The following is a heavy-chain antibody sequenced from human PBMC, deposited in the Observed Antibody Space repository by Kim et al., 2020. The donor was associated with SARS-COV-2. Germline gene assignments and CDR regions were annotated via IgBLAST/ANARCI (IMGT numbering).Heavy chain of an antibody. Sequence: GGSLRLSCAASGFTFSSYAMSWVRQAPGKGLEWVSAISGSGGSTYYADSVKGRFTISRDNSKNTLYLQMNSLRAEDTAVYYCAKDGGVYYYYYGMDVWGQGTTVTVSS. D-gene: IGHD3-16*01. CDR1: GFTFSSYA. CDR3: AKDGGVYYYYYGMDV. V-gene: IGHV3-23*01. CDR2: ISGSGGST. J-gene: IGHJ6*02.